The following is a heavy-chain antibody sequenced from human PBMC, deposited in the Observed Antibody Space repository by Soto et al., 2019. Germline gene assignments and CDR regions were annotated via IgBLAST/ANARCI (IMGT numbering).Heavy chain of an antibody. J-gene: IGHJ4*02. V-gene: IGHV1-24*01. Sequence: GASVKVSCKVSGYTLTELSMHWVRQAPGKGLEWMGGFDPEDGETIYAQKFQGRVTMTEDTSTDTAYMELSSLRSEDTAVYYCATRSPWDILTGQFDYWGQGTLVTVSS. CDR3: ATRSPWDILTGQFDY. CDR2: FDPEDGET. D-gene: IGHD3-9*01. CDR1: GYTLTELS.